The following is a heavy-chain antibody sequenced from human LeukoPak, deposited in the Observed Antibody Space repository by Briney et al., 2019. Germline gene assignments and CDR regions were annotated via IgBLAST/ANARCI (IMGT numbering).Heavy chain of an antibody. Sequence: ASVKVSCKASGSTFTSYGISWVRQAPGQGLEWMGWINAYNGNTNYAQKLQGRVTMTTDTSTSTAYMELRSLRSDDTAVYYWARVNWGDCGGDCYPMHWGQGTLVTVSS. CDR1: GSTFTSYG. CDR3: ARVNWGDCGGDCYPMH. J-gene: IGHJ4*02. V-gene: IGHV1-18*01. CDR2: INAYNGNT. D-gene: IGHD2-21*02.